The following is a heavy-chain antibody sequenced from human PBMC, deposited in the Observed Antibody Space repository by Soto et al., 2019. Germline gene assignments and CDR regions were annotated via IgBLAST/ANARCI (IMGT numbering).Heavy chain of an antibody. Sequence: SESLALTCTFSGGSISSFGWSGMRQPPGKGLEWIGYIYYSGSTNYNPSLKSRVTISVDTSKNQFSLKLSSVTAADTAVYYCARERGSWITMPCGGMDVWGQGTTVTVS. V-gene: IGHV4-59*01. D-gene: IGHD3-10*01. CDR2: IYYSGST. CDR1: GGSISSFG. CDR3: ARERGSWITMPCGGMDV. J-gene: IGHJ6*02.